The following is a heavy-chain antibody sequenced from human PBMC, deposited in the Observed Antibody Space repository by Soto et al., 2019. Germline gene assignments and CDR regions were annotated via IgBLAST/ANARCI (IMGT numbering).Heavy chain of an antibody. CDR2: ISAYNGST. CDR3: ARVNSSSWYYYYYYMDV. Sequence: ASVKVSCKASGYTFTTYGISWVRQAPGQGLEWMGRISAYNGSTNYAQKFQGRVTMTRDTSTSTVYMELSSLGSEDTAVYYCARVNSSSWYYYYYYMDVWGKGTTVTVSS. CDR1: GYTFTTYG. D-gene: IGHD6-13*01. V-gene: IGHV1-18*01. J-gene: IGHJ6*03.